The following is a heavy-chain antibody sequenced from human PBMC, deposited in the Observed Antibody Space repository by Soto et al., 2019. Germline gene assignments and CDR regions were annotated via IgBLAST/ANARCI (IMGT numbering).Heavy chain of an antibody. V-gene: IGHV1-69*02. CDR3: ARGGVVDYGDYNT. D-gene: IGHD4-17*01. CDR2: IIPILGIP. Sequence: QVNLVQSGTELRKPGSSVKVSCKTSGATLNNYIIALVRQAPGQGLEWMGRIIPILGIPNYSQKFQDRLTMTADRSQSTLYMALSSLRSEDTAVYFCARGGVVDYGDYNTWGQGTLVTVSS. CDR1: GATLNNYI. J-gene: IGHJ5*02.